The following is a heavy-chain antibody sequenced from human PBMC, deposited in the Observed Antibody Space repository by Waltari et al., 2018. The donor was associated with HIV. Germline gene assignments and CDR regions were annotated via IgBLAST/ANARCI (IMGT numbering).Heavy chain of an antibody. Sequence: EVQLVESGGGLVQPGGSLRLSCAASGFTFRSYWMHWVRQAPGKGLVWVSRINRDGSSTSYADSVKGRFTISRDNAKNTLYLQMNSLRAEDTAVYYCARVGIPGAAFDIWGQGTMVTVSS. CDR3: ARVGIPGAAFDI. J-gene: IGHJ3*02. CDR1: GFTFRSYW. CDR2: INRDGSST. V-gene: IGHV3-74*01. D-gene: IGHD4-17*01.